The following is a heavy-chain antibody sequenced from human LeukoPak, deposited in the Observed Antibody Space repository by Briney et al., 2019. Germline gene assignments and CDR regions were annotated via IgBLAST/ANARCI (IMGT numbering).Heavy chain of an antibody. Sequence: GGSLRLSCAASGFTFSSYAMSWVRQAPGKGPEWVSNIGVSGGSTFYADSVRGRFTISRDNSKNTLYLQMNSLRAEDSAVYYCAKVYYSSSWSPLPFDPWGQGTLVTVSS. CDR1: GFTFSSYA. D-gene: IGHD6-13*01. J-gene: IGHJ5*02. V-gene: IGHV3-23*01. CDR2: IGVSGGST. CDR3: AKVYYSSSWSPLPFDP.